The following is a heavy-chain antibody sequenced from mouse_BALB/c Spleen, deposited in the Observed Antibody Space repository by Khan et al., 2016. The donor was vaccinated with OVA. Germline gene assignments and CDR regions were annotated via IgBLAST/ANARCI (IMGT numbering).Heavy chain of an antibody. Sequence: VQLQQSGPELKKPGETVRISCKASGYTFTTAGMQWVQKMPGKGLKWIGWINTHSGVPKYAEDFKGRFAFSLETSASIAYLQITNLKNEDTATYFCARGGAAFYRNDGGAMDHWGQGTSVTVSS. V-gene: IGHV9-4*02. CDR2: INTHSGVP. J-gene: IGHJ4*01. CDR3: ARGGAAFYRNDGGAMDH. D-gene: IGHD2-14*01. CDR1: GYTFTTAG.